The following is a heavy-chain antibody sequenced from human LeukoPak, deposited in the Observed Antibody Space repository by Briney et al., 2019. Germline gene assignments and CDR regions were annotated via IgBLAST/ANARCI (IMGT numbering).Heavy chain of an antibody. CDR3: APEGDGYILFDY. Sequence: GGSLRLSCSASGFTFKKYAMHWVRQAPGKGLEYVSAINSNGGRTYYADSVKGRFTISRDNSKNTLFLQMSSLRVEDTAVYYCAPEGDGYILFDYWGQGTLVTVSS. CDR2: INSNGGRT. V-gene: IGHV3-64D*06. CDR1: GFTFKKYA. D-gene: IGHD5-24*01. J-gene: IGHJ4*02.